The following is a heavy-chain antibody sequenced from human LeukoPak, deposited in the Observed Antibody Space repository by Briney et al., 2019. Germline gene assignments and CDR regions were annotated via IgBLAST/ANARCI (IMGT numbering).Heavy chain of an antibody. J-gene: IGHJ6*03. V-gene: IGHV4-4*07. CDR1: GGSISSYY. CDR2: IYPSGSP. Sequence: SETLSLPCTVSGGSISSYYWSWLRQPAGKGLEWIGRIYPSGSPNYNPSLKSRVTMPVDTTKNLFSLRLRSVTAADTAVYFCARGRVSSSTWYSTYYYYFYMDVWGKGTTVTVSS. D-gene: IGHD1-1*01. CDR3: ARGRVSSSTWYSTYYYYFYMDV.